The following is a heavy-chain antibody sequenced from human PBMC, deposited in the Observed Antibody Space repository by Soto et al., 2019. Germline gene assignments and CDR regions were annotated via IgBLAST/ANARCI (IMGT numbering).Heavy chain of an antibody. CDR3: ARDRGAVAGAGDFDY. V-gene: IGHV1-18*01. CDR2: ISAYNGNT. CDR1: GYTSTRYG. D-gene: IGHD6-19*01. Sequence: ASVKVSFKASGYTSTRYGISWVRQAPGQGLEWMGWISAYNGNTNYAQKLQGRATMTTDTSTSTAYMELRSLRSDDTAVYYCARDRGAVAGAGDFDYWGQGTLVTVSS. J-gene: IGHJ4*02.